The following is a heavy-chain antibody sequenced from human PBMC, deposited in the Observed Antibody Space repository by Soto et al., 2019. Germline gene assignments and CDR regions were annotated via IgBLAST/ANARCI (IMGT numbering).Heavy chain of an antibody. CDR2: IYYSGNT. D-gene: IGHD3-16*02. Sequence: SETLSVTCTFSGDSVTRDDYYGSWIRQHPGKGLEWIGYIYYSGNTDYSPSLKSRVAISLDTSHNQFSLKLSSVTAADTAVYFGVILPLDGFIVDWSAPRVQG. CDR3: VILPLDGFIVDWSAP. CDR1: GDSVTRDDYY. J-gene: IGHJ4*01. V-gene: IGHV4-61*08.